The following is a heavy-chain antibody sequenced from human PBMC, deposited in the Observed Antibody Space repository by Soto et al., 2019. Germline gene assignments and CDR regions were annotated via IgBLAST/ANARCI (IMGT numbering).Heavy chain of an antibody. D-gene: IGHD3-3*01. J-gene: IGHJ4*02. V-gene: IGHV3-23*01. CDR2: ISGSGGST. CDR3: AKAASSDFWSGYYAFDY. CDR1: GFTFSSYA. Sequence: GGSLRLSCAASGFTFSSYAMSWVRQAPGKGLEWVSAISGSGGSTYYADSVKGRFTISRDNSKNTLYLQMNSLRAEDTAVYYCAKAASSDFWSGYYAFDYWGQGTLVTVSS.